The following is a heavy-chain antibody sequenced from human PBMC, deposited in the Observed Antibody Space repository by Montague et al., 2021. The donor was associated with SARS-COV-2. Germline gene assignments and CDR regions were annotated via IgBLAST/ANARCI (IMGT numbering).Heavy chain of an antibody. CDR1: GGSISSSSYY. CDR2: IYYSGST. V-gene: IGHV4-39*07. Sequence: SETLSLTCTVSGGSISSSSYYWGWIRQPPGKGLEWIGYIYYSGSTYYXPSLKSRVTISVDTSKNQFSLKLSSVTAADTAVYYCAGEIVVVTQTYHYGMDVWGQGTTVTV. D-gene: IGHD3-22*01. CDR3: AGEIVVVTQTYHYGMDV. J-gene: IGHJ6*02.